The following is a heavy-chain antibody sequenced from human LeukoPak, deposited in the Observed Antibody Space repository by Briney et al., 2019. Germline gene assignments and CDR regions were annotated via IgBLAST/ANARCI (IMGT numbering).Heavy chain of an antibody. D-gene: IGHD4-17*01. J-gene: IGHJ5*02. CDR1: GFTFRSYE. CDR3: ARDTNGDGWFDP. Sequence: GGSLRLSCAASGFTFRSYEMNWVRQAPRQGLGWVSYISSRGSTIYYAVSVKCRFTISRDNAKNSLYLQMNSLRAEDTSVYYCARDTNGDGWFDPWGQGTLVTVSS. V-gene: IGHV3-48*03. CDR2: ISSRGSTI.